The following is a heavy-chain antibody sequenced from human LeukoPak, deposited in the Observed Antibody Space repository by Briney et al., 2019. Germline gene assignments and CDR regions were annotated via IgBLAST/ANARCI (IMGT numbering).Heavy chain of an antibody. CDR3: ARVPHMVRGDWSFDY. D-gene: IGHD3-10*01. CDR2: INPNSGGT. J-gene: IGHJ4*02. V-gene: IGHV1-2*02. CDR1: GYTFTGYY. Sequence: ASVKVSCKASGYTFTGYYMHWVRQAPGQGLDWMGWINPNSGGTNYAQKFQGRVTMTRDTSISTAYMELSRLRSDDTAVYYCARVPHMVRGDWSFDYWGQGTLVTVSS.